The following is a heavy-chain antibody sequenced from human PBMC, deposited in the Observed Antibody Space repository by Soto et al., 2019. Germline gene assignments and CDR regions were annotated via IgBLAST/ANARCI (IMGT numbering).Heavy chain of an antibody. Sequence: ESGGGLVKPGGSLRLSCAASGFTFSDYYMSWIRQAPGKGLEWVSYISSSGSTIYYADSVKGRFTISRDNAKNSLYLQMNSLRAEDTAVYYCARENDYGDYRKDAFDIWGQGTMVTVSS. V-gene: IGHV3-11*01. J-gene: IGHJ3*02. CDR3: ARENDYGDYRKDAFDI. CDR1: GFTFSDYY. CDR2: ISSSGSTI. D-gene: IGHD4-17*01.